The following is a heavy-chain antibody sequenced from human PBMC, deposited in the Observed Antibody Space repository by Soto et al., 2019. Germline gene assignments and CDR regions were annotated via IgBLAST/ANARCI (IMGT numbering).Heavy chain of an antibody. Sequence: QVHLVQSGAEVEKPGASVKVSCKTSGYTFTNYGISWVRQAPGQGLEWMGWISAYNGNTNYPQKLPGSVTITTNTSASTAYMELRSLRSDDTAVYYCARAVQPSRMDVWGQGTTVTVSS. CDR3: ARAVQPSRMDV. J-gene: IGHJ6*02. CDR1: GYTFTNYG. D-gene: IGHD1-1*01. CDR2: ISAYNGNT. V-gene: IGHV1-18*01.